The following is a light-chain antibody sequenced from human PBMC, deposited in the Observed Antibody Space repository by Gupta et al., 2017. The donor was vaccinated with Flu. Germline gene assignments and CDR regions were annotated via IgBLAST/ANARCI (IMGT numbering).Light chain of an antibody. Sequence: SSVLTHPPSLPVGPAQTARITCGGNSIGPKSVHWYLQKPGQAPVLVVYNDTDRPSGIPERLSGSHSGNTASLTISGVEAGDEADYDCQVWDGSTDYTAVFGGGTKLTVL. J-gene: IGLJ2*01. CDR1: SIGPKS. V-gene: IGLV3-21*02. CDR3: QVWDGSTDYTAV. CDR2: NDT.